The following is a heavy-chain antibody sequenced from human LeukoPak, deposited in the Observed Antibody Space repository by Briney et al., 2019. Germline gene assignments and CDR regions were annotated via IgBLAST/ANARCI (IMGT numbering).Heavy chain of an antibody. Sequence: GGSLRLSCAASGFTFSDYYMSWIRQAPGKGLEWVAVIWYDGSNKYYADSVKGRFTISRDNSKNTLYLQMNSLRAEDTAVYYCARNANYGEGYYFDYWGQGTLVTVSS. J-gene: IGHJ4*02. D-gene: IGHD3-10*01. V-gene: IGHV3-33*08. CDR1: GFTFSDYY. CDR2: IWYDGSNK. CDR3: ARNANYGEGYYFDY.